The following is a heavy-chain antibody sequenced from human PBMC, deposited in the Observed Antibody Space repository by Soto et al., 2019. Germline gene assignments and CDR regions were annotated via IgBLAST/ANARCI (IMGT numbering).Heavy chain of an antibody. CDR3: AKTHSALRVLNR. V-gene: IGHV4-39*01. CDR2: IYYSGST. D-gene: IGHD3-3*01. Sequence: SETLSLTCTVSGGSISSSSYYWGWIRQPPGKGLEWIGSIYYSGSTYYNPSLKSRVTISVDTSKNQFSLKLSSVTAADTAVYYCAKTHSALRVLNRWGQVNLLTV. J-gene: IGHJ5*02. CDR1: GGSISSSSYY.